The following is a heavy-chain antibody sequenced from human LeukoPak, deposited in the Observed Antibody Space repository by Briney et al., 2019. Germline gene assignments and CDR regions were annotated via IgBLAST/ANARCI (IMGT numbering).Heavy chain of an antibody. D-gene: IGHD2-21*01. CDR2: IFHTGIT. CDR3: ARFARVPDS. Sequence: SETLSLTCSVSGASMTAAYWAWIRQPPGKGLEYIGYIFHTGITKSSPFLTGRATLSLDTSKNQFSLRLTSVTAADTAIYYCARFARVPDSWGQGILVTVSS. CDR1: GASMTAAY. J-gene: IGHJ4*02. V-gene: IGHV4-59*01.